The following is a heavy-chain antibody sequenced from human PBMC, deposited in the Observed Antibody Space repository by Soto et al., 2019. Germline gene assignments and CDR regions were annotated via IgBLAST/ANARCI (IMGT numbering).Heavy chain of an antibody. V-gene: IGHV3-48*03. CDR1: GFTFSSYE. Sequence: GGSLRLSCAASGFTFSSYEMNWVRQAPGKGLEWVSYISSSGSTIYYADSVKGRFTISRDNAKNSLYLQMNSLRAEDTAVYYCARELGISSGPDYWGQGTLVTVSS. J-gene: IGHJ4*02. D-gene: IGHD7-27*01. CDR2: ISSSGSTI. CDR3: ARELGISSGPDY.